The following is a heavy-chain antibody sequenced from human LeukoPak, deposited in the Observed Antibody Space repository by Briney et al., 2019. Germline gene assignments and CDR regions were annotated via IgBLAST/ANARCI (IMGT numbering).Heavy chain of an antibody. CDR2: ISSSSSYI. CDR1: GFTFSSYS. CDR3: AREFLGYSSSWYLVRSNFDY. Sequence: GGSLRLSCAASGFTFSSYSMNWVRQAPGKGLEWVSSISSSSSYIYYADSVKGRFTISRDNAKNSLYLQMNSLRAEDTAVYYCAREFLGYSSSWYLVRSNFDYWGQGTLVTVSS. V-gene: IGHV3-21*01. D-gene: IGHD6-13*01. J-gene: IGHJ4*02.